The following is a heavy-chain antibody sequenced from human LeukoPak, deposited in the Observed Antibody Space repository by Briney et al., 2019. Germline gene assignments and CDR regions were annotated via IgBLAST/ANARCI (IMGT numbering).Heavy chain of an antibody. CDR3: ATDHYREGAGGYWGY. V-gene: IGHV3-74*01. CDR1: GFTFRSYW. CDR2: INSDGSST. Sequence: GGSLRLSCAASGFTFRSYWMHWVRQAPGKGLVWVSRINSDGSSTTYADSVKGRFTISRDNAKNTLYLQMNSLRAGDTAVYYCATDHYREGAGGYWGYWGQGTLVTVSS. D-gene: IGHD3-10*01. J-gene: IGHJ4*02.